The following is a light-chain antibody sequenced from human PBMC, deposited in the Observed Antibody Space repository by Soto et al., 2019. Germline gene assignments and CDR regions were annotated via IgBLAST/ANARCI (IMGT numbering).Light chain of an antibody. Sequence: EIVMTQSPATLSVSQGERATLSCRASQSVSSNLAWYQQKPDQAPRLLIYVASSRATGIPDRFSGSGSGTDFTLTISRLEPEDFAVYYCQQYASSPWTFGQGTKVDIK. J-gene: IGKJ1*01. V-gene: IGKV3-20*01. CDR2: VAS. CDR1: QSVSSN. CDR3: QQYASSPWT.